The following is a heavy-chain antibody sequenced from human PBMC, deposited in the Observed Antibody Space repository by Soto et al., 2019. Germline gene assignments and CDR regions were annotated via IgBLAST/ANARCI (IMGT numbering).Heavy chain of an antibody. CDR2: INHSGST. CDR3: ARGYLRTGFGY. D-gene: IGHD3-3*01. CDR1: GGSFSGYY. V-gene: IGHV4-34*01. Sequence: SETLSLTCAVYGGSFSGYYWSWIRQPPGKGLEWIGEINHSGSTNYNPSLESRVTISVDTSKNQFSLKLSSVTAADTAVYYCARGYLRTGFGYWGQGTLVTVSS. J-gene: IGHJ4*02.